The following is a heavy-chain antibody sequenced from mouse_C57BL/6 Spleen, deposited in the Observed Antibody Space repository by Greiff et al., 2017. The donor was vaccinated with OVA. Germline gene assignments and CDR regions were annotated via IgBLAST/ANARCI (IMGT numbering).Heavy chain of an antibody. J-gene: IGHJ2*01. V-gene: IGHV5-6*01. Sequence: EVKLMESGGDLVKPGGSLTLSCAASGFTFSSYGMSWVRQTPDKRLEWVATISSGGSYNYYPDSVKGRFTISRDNAKNTLYLQMSSLKSEDTAMYYCARQGFITTVVALYYFDYWGQGTTLTVSS. D-gene: IGHD1-1*01. CDR1: GFTFSSYG. CDR2: ISSGGSYN. CDR3: ARQGFITTVVALYYFDY.